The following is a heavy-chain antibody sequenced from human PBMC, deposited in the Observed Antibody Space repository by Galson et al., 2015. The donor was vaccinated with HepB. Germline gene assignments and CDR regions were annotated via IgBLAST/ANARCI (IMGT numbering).Heavy chain of an antibody. V-gene: IGHV3-48*02. CDR2: ISSSSSTI. D-gene: IGHD6-13*01. CDR1: GFTFSSYS. J-gene: IGHJ6*02. Sequence: SLRLSCAASGFTFSSYSMNWVRQAPGKGLEWVSYISSSSSTIYYADSVKGRFTISRDNAKNSLYLQMNSLRDEDTAVYYCAREEYSSSWYDYYYYYGMDVWGQGTTVTVSS. CDR3: AREEYSSSWYDYYYYYGMDV.